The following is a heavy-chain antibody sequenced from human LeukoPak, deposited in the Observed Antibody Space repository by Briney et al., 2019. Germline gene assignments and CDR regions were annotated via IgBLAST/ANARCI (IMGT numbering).Heavy chain of an antibody. CDR1: GYTFISYY. CDR2: INPSSGSP. J-gene: IGHJ4*02. Sequence: ASVKVSCKASGYTFISYYIHWVRQAPGQGLEWMGVINPSSGSPSYAQNFQGRVTMTRDTSTSTVYMELSSLRSEDTAVYYCARDCVGCHDYWGQGTLVTVSS. CDR3: ARDCVGCHDY. D-gene: IGHD4/OR15-4a*01. V-gene: IGHV1-46*01.